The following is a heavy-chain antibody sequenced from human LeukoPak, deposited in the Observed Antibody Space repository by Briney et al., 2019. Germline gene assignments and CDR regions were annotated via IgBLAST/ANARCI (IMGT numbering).Heavy chain of an antibody. V-gene: IGHV1-2*06. CDR3: AGDLGSSSSPYSYYYYMDV. Sequence: ASVKVSCKASGYTFTGYYMHWVRQAPGQGLEWMGRINPNSGGTNYAQKFQGRVTMTRDTSISTAYMELSRLRSDDTAVYYCAGDLGSSSSPYSYYYYMDVWGKGTTVTVSS. CDR2: INPNSGGT. J-gene: IGHJ6*03. D-gene: IGHD6-6*01. CDR1: GYTFTGYY.